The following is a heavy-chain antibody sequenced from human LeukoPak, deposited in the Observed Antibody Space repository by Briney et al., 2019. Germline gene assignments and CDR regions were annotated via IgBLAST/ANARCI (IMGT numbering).Heavy chain of an antibody. CDR1: GFSFSDHF. CDR2: IRNKVNSYTT. Sequence: GGPLRLSCAASGFSFSDHFMDWVRQAPGKGLEWVGRIRNKVNSYTTDFAASVKGRFTISRDDSKNSLYLQMNSLKTEDTAMYYCASASSGLIEYWGQGTLVTVSS. V-gene: IGHV3-72*01. J-gene: IGHJ4*02. D-gene: IGHD3-10*01. CDR3: ASASSGLIEY.